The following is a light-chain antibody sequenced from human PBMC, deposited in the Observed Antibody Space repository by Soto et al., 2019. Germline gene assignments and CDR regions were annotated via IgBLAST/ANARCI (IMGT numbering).Light chain of an antibody. CDR1: SSDVGSYNL. Sequence: QSVLTQPASVSGSPGQSITISCTGTSSDVGSYNLVSWYQHHPGKAPKLMIYEVSERPSGVSNRFSGSKSGNTPSLTISGLQAKKEAVYYCSSYAGRTTPCVFGPGTKRTVL. V-gene: IGLV2-23*02. CDR3: SSYAGRTTPCV. J-gene: IGLJ1*01. CDR2: EVS.